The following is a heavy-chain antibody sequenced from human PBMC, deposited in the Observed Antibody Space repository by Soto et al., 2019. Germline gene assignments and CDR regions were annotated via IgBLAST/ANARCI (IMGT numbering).Heavy chain of an antibody. CDR2: ISHDGSKT. CDR3: AREIQRRGYFYAMDV. Sequence: GGSLRLSCAASGFTFNSYGMHWVRQAPGKGLEWVAVISHDGSKTNYADSVKGRFTISRDNSKDTVYLQMNSLRAEDTAVYYCAREIQRRGYFYAMDVWGQGTTVTVSS. CDR1: GFTFNSYG. V-gene: IGHV3-30*03. D-gene: IGHD2-2*01. J-gene: IGHJ6*02.